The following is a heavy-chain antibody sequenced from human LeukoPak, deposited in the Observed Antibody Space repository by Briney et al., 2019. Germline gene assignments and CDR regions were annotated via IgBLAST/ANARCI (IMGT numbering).Heavy chain of an antibody. CDR3: ATTVTTFRLSLWFDP. D-gene: IGHD4-17*01. CDR2: FDPEDGET. CDR1: GYTLTELS. J-gene: IGHJ5*02. Sequence: GASVKVSSKVSGYTLTELSMHWVRQAPGKGLEWMGGFDPEDGETIYAQKFQGRVTMTEDTSTDTAYMELSSLRSEDTAVYYCATTVTTFRLSLWFDPWGQGTLVTVSS. V-gene: IGHV1-24*01.